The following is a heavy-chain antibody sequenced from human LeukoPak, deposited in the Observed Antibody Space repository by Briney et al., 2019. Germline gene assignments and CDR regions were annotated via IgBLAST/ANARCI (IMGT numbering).Heavy chain of an antibody. CDR1: GGSLTSHY. CDR3: ARRNWYFDL. V-gene: IGHV4-4*09. CDR2: IYTSGST. J-gene: IGHJ2*01. Sequence: SETLSLTCSVSGGSLTSHYWSWIRQPPGKGLEWIGYIYTSGSTNFDPSLKSRVTISVDTSRDQFSLKLSSVTAAYTAVYYCARRNWYFDLWGRGTLVTVPS.